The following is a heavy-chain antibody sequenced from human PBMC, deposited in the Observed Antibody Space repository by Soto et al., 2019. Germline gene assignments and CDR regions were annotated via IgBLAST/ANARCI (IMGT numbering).Heavy chain of an antibody. Sequence: PSETLSLTCTVSGGSISTYYWSWIRQPPGKGLEWIGYMYYSGSTNYNPSLKSRVTISVDTSKSQFSLKLSSVTAADTAVYYCARVFSGFDYMGYYYYYYMDVWGKGTTVT. CDR3: ARVFSGFDYMGYYYYYYMDV. CDR1: GGSISTYY. J-gene: IGHJ6*03. V-gene: IGHV4-59*01. CDR2: MYYSGST. D-gene: IGHD3-16*01.